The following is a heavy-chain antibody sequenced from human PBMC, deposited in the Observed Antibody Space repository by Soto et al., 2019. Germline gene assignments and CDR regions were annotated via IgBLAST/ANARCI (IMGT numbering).Heavy chain of an antibody. D-gene: IGHD3-10*01. CDR2: IYYSGST. V-gene: IGHV4-39*01. Sequence: PSETLSLTCTVSGGSISSSSYYWGWIRQPPGKGLEWIGSIYYSGSTYYNPSLKSRVTISVDTSKNQFSLKLSSVTAADTAVYYCARPTNNQSKYRNRSGPLWFGETDDYWGQGTLVTVSS. CDR1: GGSISSSSYY. J-gene: IGHJ4*02. CDR3: ARPTNNQSKYRNRSGPLWFGETDDY.